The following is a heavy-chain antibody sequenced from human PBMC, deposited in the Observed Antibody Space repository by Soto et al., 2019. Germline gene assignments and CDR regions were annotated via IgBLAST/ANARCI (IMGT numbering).Heavy chain of an antibody. CDR3: ARDLSLPLYDSSGLKLYYYYGMDV. J-gene: IGHJ6*02. Sequence: QVQLQESGPGLVKPSETLSLTCTVSGGSISGHYWSWIRQPPGKGLEWIGYIYHSGTTNYNPSLTSRVPISRDTSKKQFSLKLSSVTGADTAVYYCARDLSLPLYDSSGLKLYYYYGMDVWGQGTPVTVSS. CDR1: GGSISGHY. V-gene: IGHV4-59*11. CDR2: IYHSGTT. D-gene: IGHD3-22*01.